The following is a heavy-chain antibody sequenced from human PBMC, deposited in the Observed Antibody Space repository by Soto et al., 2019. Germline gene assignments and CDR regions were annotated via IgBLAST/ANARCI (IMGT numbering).Heavy chain of an antibody. CDR3: ASPQPWSSRYSGYDRAFDI. CDR1: GGTFSSYA. V-gene: IGHV1-69*13. J-gene: IGHJ3*02. CDR2: IIPIFGTA. D-gene: IGHD5-12*01. Sequence: ASVKVSCKASGGTFSSYAISWVRQAPGQGLEWMGGIIPIFGTANYAQKFQGRVTITADESTSTAYMELSSLRSEDTAVYYCASPQPWSSRYSGYDRAFDIWGQGTMVTVSS.